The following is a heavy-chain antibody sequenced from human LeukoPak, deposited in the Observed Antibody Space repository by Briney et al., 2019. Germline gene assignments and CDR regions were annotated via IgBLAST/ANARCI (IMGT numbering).Heavy chain of an antibody. Sequence: PSETLSLTCTVSGGSIRSSSYYWGWIRKPPGKGLQWLGRIYYSGSTYYNASRKSRGTISVDTSKHQFSLKLNSVTAADTAVYFCARQVVAVAGTGYFVYWGQGTLVTVSS. CDR3: ARQVVAVAGTGYFVY. V-gene: IGHV4-39*01. D-gene: IGHD6-19*01. CDR2: IYYSGST. J-gene: IGHJ4*02. CDR1: GGSIRSSSYY.